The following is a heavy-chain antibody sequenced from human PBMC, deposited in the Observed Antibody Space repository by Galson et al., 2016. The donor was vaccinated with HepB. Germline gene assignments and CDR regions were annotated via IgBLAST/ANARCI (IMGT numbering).Heavy chain of an antibody. D-gene: IGHD3-10*01. CDR1: GFTFSSYD. Sequence: SLRLSCAASGFTFSSYDMHWVRQVTGKGLEWVSSIGTAGDTYYPGSVKGRFTISRENAKNSLYLQMNSLRAGDTAVYYCARGLGGPNWFDPWGQGTLVTVSS. V-gene: IGHV3-13*04. CDR2: IGTAGDT. J-gene: IGHJ5*02. CDR3: ARGLGGPNWFDP.